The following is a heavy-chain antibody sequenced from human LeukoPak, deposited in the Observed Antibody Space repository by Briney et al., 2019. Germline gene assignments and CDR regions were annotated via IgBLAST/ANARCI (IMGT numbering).Heavy chain of an antibody. V-gene: IGHV3-11*01. CDR1: GFTFSDSY. CDR3: AKAVDYYGSGSSYGY. Sequence: PGGSLRLSCAASGFTFSDSYMTWIRQAPGKGLELLSYISGSSSDVNYIDSVRGRFAISRDNAKNTLYLQMNSLRAEDTAVYYCAKAVDYYGSGSSYGYWGQGTLVTVSS. CDR2: ISGSSSDV. D-gene: IGHD3-10*01. J-gene: IGHJ4*02.